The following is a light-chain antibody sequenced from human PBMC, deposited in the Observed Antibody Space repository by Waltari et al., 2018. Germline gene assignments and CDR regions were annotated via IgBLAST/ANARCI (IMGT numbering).Light chain of an antibody. CDR3: QQHENLPYS. J-gene: IGKJ2*03. CDR1: QGINKY. V-gene: IGKV1-33*01. CDR2: DSS. Sequence: DIQMTQSPSSLSTSVGDRVTITCQASQGINKYLNWYQQKPGKTPKLLIYDSSTLERGVPSRCSGDGYGTDFTFTISSLQPEDVGTYYCQQHENLPYSFGQGT.